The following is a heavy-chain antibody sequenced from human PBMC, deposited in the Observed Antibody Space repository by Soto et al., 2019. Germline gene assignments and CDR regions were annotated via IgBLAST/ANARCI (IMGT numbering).Heavy chain of an antibody. D-gene: IGHD2-2*01. J-gene: IGHJ5*02. CDR3: AREHRGVLQPAHRYNWFDP. CDR1: GDSINNYS. Sequence: PSETLSLTCAVSGDSINNYSWSWIRRPPGKGLEWIGYISYSGSTSYNPSLRSRVTISVDTSKNQFSLNLSSVTAADTAVYYCAREHRGVLQPAHRYNWFDPWGQGTLVTVSS. CDR2: ISYSGST. V-gene: IGHV4-59*01.